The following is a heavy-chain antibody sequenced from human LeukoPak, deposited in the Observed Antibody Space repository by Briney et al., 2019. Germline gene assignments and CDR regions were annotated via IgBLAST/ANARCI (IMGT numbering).Heavy chain of an antibody. Sequence: KPSETLSLTCTVSGGSISSYYWSWIRQPPGKGLEWIGYIYYSGSTNYNPSLKSRVTISVDTSKNQFSLKLSSVTAADTAVYYCAREASLRGIHIPYYFDYWGQGTLVTVSS. J-gene: IGHJ4*02. D-gene: IGHD3-10*01. V-gene: IGHV4-59*01. CDR3: AREASLRGIHIPYYFDY. CDR2: IYYSGST. CDR1: GGSISSYY.